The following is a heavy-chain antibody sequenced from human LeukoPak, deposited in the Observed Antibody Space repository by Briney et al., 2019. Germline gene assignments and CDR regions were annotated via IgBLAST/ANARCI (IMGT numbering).Heavy chain of an antibody. CDR1: GFTVSSNY. D-gene: IGHD3-3*01. CDR2: IYSGGST. CDR3: ARNERRYYDFWSGYYTGIDY. V-gene: IGHV3-66*01. J-gene: IGHJ4*02. Sequence: GGSLRLSCAASGFTVSSNYMSWVRQAPGKGLEWVSVIYSGGSTYYADSVKGRFTISRDNFKNTLYLQMNSLRAEDTAVYYCARNERRYYDFWSGYYTGIDYWGQGTLVTVSS.